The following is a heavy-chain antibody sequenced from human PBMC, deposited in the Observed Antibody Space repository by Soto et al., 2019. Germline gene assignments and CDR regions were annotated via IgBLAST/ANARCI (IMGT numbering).Heavy chain of an antibody. D-gene: IGHD3-22*01. J-gene: IGHJ4*02. CDR2: LYWGDDK. CDR1: EFSLSTSGVG. Sequence: ITLKESGPKLVKPTQTLTMTCSLSEFSLSTSGVGVGWFRQPPGKALEWLALLYWGDDKRYRSSLESRLSVTRDTSKNEVVLTMTDMDPADTGTYFCAYGPPVTVTTYYCELWAQGTLVTVSA. CDR3: AYGPPVTVTTYYCEL. V-gene: IGHV2-5*02.